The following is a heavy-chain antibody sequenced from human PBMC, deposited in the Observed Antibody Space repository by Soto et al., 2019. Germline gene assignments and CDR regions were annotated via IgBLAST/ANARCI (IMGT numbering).Heavy chain of an antibody. CDR3: ARTSAAGKYYYGMDV. Sequence: CRKVAEYSSISYCIRCIRQIPGKGLEWMGIIYPGDSDTRYSPSFQGQVTISADKSISTAYLQWSSLKASDTAMYYCARTSAAGKYYYGMDVWGKGTTVTVSS. CDR1: EYSSISYC. D-gene: IGHD6-13*01. J-gene: IGHJ6*04. CDR2: IYPGDSDT. V-gene: IGHV5-51*01.